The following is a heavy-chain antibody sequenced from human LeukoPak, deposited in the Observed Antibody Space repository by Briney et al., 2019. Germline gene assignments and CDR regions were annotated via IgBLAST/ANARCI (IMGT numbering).Heavy chain of an antibody. D-gene: IGHD4-11*01. Sequence: PGGSLTLSCAASVFTFRSYSLNWVRQAPGKGLEWISYIGSSTSPIYYADSVEGRFTIYIDNGENSLYLQMNSLRDEDTAVYYCARIKLDSHWSYDYWGQGTRVTVSS. J-gene: IGHJ4*02. CDR1: VFTFRSYS. CDR2: IGSSTSPI. V-gene: IGHV3-48*02. CDR3: ARIKLDSHWSYDY.